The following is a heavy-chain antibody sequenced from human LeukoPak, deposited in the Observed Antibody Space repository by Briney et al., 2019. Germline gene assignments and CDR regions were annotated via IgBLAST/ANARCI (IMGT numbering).Heavy chain of an antibody. D-gene: IGHD6-13*01. V-gene: IGHV3-20*04. CDR1: GFIFDEYG. J-gene: IGHJ6*03. Sequence: PGGSLRLSCEVSGFIFDEYGMKWVRQAPGKGLEWVSGINWNGGTTGYADSVKGRFAISRDNAKNSLYLKMNSLRAEDTASYYCARRGAGRLHYMDVWGKGITVTVSS. CDR3: ARRGAGRLHYMDV. CDR2: INWNGGTT.